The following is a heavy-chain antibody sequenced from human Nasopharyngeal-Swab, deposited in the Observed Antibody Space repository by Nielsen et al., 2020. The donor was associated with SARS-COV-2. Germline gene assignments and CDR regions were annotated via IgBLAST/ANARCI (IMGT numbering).Heavy chain of an antibody. D-gene: IGHD4-11*01. J-gene: IGHJ6*02. CDR1: GYTFTSYD. V-gene: IGHV1-8*01. CDR2: MNPNSGNT. CDR3: ARVAVTTYYYYYGMDV. Sequence: ASVKVSCKASGYTFTSYDINWVRQATGQGLEWMGWMNPNSGNTGYAQKFQGRVTMTRNTSISTAYMELSSLRSEDTAVYYCARVAVTTYYYYYGMDVWGQGTTVTVSS.